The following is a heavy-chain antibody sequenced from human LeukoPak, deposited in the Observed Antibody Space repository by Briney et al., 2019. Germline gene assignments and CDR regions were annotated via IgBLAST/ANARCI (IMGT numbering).Heavy chain of an antibody. CDR1: GYTFTDFY. J-gene: IGHJ4*02. Sequence: ASVKVSCKTSGYTFTDFYFYWLRQAPGQGLEWVGWIFPRNGDTSYAQKFHDRVTLTRDTSIGTAYMELSRLTSDDTAIYYCARDGDSPMVDFDYWGQGTLVTVSS. D-gene: IGHD5-18*01. CDR2: IFPRNGDT. V-gene: IGHV1-2*02. CDR3: ARDGDSPMVDFDY.